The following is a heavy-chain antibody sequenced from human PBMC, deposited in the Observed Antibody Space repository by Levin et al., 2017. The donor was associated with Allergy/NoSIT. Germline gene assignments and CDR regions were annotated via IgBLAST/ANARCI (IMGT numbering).Heavy chain of an antibody. Sequence: ASVKVSCKASGYTFTSFGISWVRQAPGQGLEWMGWISAYNGNTNYAQKLQGRVTMTTDASTSTAYMELTSLRSDDTAVYYCARRIDYYDTRSFDHWGQGTLVTVSS. V-gene: IGHV1-18*01. CDR3: ARRIDYYDTRSFDH. J-gene: IGHJ4*02. D-gene: IGHD3-22*01. CDR2: ISAYNGNT. CDR1: GYTFTSFG.